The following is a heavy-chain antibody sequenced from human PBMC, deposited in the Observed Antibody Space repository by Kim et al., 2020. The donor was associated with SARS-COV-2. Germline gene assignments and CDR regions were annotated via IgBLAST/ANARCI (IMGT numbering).Heavy chain of an antibody. J-gene: IGHJ4*02. CDR2: I. D-gene: IGHD3-10*01. V-gene: IGHV3-21*01. Sequence: IYYADSGKGRFTISRDDAKNSLYLQMNSRRAEDTAVYYCARDLRVRGVIVFWGQGTLVTVSS. CDR3: ARDLRVRGVIVF.